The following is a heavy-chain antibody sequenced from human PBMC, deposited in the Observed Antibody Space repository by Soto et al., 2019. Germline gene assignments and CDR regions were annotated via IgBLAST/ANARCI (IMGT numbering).Heavy chain of an antibody. V-gene: IGHV3-23*01. CDR1: GFTFSKYA. J-gene: IGHJ4*02. Sequence: EVQLLESGGDLVQPGGSLRLSCAASGFTFSKYAMTWARQAPGKGLEWVSAISGSGYNSYYADSVDGRFTISRDNSKNTLFLQMDSLRVEDTAVNYCANCVEGSSLYFDYWGQGTLVTVSS. D-gene: IGHD6-13*01. CDR2: ISGSGYNS. CDR3: ANCVEGSSLYFDY.